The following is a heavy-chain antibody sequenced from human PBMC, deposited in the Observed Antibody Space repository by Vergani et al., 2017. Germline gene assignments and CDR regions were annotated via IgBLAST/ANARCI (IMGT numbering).Heavy chain of an antibody. J-gene: IGHJ5*02. CDR3: ARVIFWSGYSPFDP. CDR1: GGTFSSYA. V-gene: IGHV1-69*11. Sequence: QVQLVQSGAEVKKPGSSVKVSCKASGGTFSSYAISWVRQAPGQGLEWMGRIIPILGTANYAQKFQGRVTITADESTSTAYMELSILRSEDTAGYYCARVIFWSGYSPFDPWGQGTLVTVSS. D-gene: IGHD3-3*01. CDR2: IIPILGTA.